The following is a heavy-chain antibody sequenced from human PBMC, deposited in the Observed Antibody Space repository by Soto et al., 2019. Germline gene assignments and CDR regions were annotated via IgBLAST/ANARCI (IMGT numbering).Heavy chain of an antibody. Sequence: QVQLQESGPGLVKPSQTLSLTCTVSVGSISSVDYYWSWIRQPPGKVLEWIGYIYYSGSTYYNPSLKSRVTISVDTSKNQFSLKLSSVTAADTAVYYCARATVTTLDAFDIWVQGTMVTVSS. CDR2: IYYSGST. J-gene: IGHJ3*02. CDR1: VGSISSVDYY. V-gene: IGHV4-30-4*01. CDR3: ARATVTTLDAFDI. D-gene: IGHD4-17*01.